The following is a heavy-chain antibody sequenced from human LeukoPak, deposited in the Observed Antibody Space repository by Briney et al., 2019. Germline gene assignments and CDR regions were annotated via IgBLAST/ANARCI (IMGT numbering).Heavy chain of an antibody. J-gene: IGHJ4*02. D-gene: IGHD1-20*01. CDR3: ARYNFHFDS. CDR2: INPKSGAT. CDR1: GYSFTGNF. Sequence: GASVKVSCKASGYSFTGNFIHWVRQAPGQGLEWMGRINPKSGATDYPQKFQGRVIMTRDTSISTAYMELSRLKSDDTAVYYCARYNFHFDSWGQGALVTASS. V-gene: IGHV1-2*06.